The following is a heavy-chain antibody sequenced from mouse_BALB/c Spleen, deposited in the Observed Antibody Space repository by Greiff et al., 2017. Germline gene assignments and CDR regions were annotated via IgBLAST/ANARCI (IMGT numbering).Heavy chain of an antibody. J-gene: IGHJ3*01. D-gene: IGHD2-1*01. Sequence: EVQVVESGGGLVKPGGSLKLSCAASGFTFSDYYMYWVRQTPEKRLEWVATISDGGSYTYYPDSVKGRFTISRDNAKNNLYLQMSSLKSEDTAMYYCARATYGNYGFAYWGQGTLVTVSA. CDR3: ARATYGNYGFAY. V-gene: IGHV5-4*02. CDR1: GFTFSDYY. CDR2: ISDGGSYT.